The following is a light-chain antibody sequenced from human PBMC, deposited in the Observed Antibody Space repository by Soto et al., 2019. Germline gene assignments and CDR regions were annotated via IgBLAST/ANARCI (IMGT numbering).Light chain of an antibody. J-gene: IGLJ3*02. CDR1: SGYSTNA. CDR2: INYDGTH. CDR3: QSLGTGIQV. V-gene: IGLV4-69*01. Sequence: QAVVTQSPSASASLGASVKLTCTLSSGYSTNAIAWHQQQSEKGPRFLMKINYDGTHSKGDGFFDRFSGSSSGAERHLSISSLQSEDAADYYCQSLGTGIQVFGGGTKVTVL.